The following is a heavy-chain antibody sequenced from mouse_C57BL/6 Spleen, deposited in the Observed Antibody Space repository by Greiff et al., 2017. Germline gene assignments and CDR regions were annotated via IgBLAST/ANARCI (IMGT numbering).Heavy chain of an antibody. Sequence: VKLQQPGAELVKPGASVKLSCKASGYTFTSYWMQWVKQRPGQGLEWIGEIDPSDSYTNYNQKFKGKATLTVDTSSSTAYMQLSSLTSEDSAVYYCASRYSNLPFDYWGQGTTLTVSS. D-gene: IGHD2-5*01. CDR1: GYTFTSYW. CDR3: ASRYSNLPFDY. V-gene: IGHV1-50*01. CDR2: IDPSDSYT. J-gene: IGHJ2*01.